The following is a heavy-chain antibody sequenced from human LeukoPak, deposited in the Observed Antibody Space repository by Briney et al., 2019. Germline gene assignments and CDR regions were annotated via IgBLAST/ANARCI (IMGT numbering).Heavy chain of an antibody. CDR1: GFTFSSYA. D-gene: IGHD3-10*01. J-gene: IGHJ6*03. CDR2: ISGSGGST. V-gene: IGHV3-23*01. CDR3: AKVGPVSGYYYYMDV. Sequence: GGFLRLSCAASGFTFSSYAMSWVRQAPGKGLEWVSAISGSGGSTYYADSVKGRFTISRDNSKNTLYLQMNSLRAEDTAVYYCAKVGPVSGYYYYMDVWGKGTTVTVSS.